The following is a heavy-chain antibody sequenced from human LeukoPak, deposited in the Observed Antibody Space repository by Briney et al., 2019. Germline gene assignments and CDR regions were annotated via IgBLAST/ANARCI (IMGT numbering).Heavy chain of an antibody. CDR2: IIPILGIA. V-gene: IGHV1-69*04. CDR1: GGTFSSYA. CDR3: ARGGYCSSTSCRGAFDI. Sequence: GSSVKVSCKASGGTFSSYAISWVRQAPGQGLEWMGRIIPILGIANYAQKFQGRVTITADKSTSTAYMELSSLRSDDTAVYYCARGGYCSSTSCRGAFDIWGQGTMVTVSS. D-gene: IGHD2-2*01. J-gene: IGHJ3*02.